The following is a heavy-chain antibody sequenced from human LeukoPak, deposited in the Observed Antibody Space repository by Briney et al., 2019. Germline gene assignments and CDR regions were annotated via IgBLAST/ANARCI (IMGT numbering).Heavy chain of an antibody. CDR3: AGGGGYDFWSGYSPYYYYGMDV. D-gene: IGHD3-3*01. J-gene: IGHJ6*02. Sequence: ASVTVSCTASGYTFTSYAMHWVRQAPGQRLEWMGWINAGNGNTKYSQKFQGRVTITRDTSASTAYMELSSLRSEDTAVYYCAGGGGYDFWSGYSPYYYYGMDVWGQGTTVTVSS. CDR1: GYTFTSYA. V-gene: IGHV1-3*01. CDR2: INAGNGNT.